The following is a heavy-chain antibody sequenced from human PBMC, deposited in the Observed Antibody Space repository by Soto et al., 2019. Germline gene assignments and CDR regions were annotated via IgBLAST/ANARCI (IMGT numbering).Heavy chain of an antibody. D-gene: IGHD5-18*01. CDR1: GGSIGNYY. CDR3: ARDYDVNTALDYWYFDL. Sequence: QVQLQESGPGLVKPSESLSLTCTVSGGSIGNYYWAWLRQSPGKGLAWIGRIYTSGRTHYNPSLTGRVTMSIDTSKNQFSLRLTSVTAADTAMYYCARDYDVNTALDYWYFDLWGRGTLVTVSS. V-gene: IGHV4-4*07. J-gene: IGHJ2*01. CDR2: IYTSGRT.